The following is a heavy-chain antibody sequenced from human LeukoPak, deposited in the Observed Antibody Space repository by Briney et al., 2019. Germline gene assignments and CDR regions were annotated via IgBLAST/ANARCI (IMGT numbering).Heavy chain of an antibody. J-gene: IGHJ4*02. CDR1: GFTFSSYS. CDR2: VSSSSSCI. V-gene: IGHV3-21*01. D-gene: IGHD4-17*01. Sequence: GGSLRLSCAASGFTFSSYSMNWVRQAPGRGLEWVSSVSSSSSCIYYADSVKGRFTISRDNAKNSLYLQMNSLRAEDTAVYYCARDGVYGDYAYWGQGTLVTVSS. CDR3: ARDGVYGDYAY.